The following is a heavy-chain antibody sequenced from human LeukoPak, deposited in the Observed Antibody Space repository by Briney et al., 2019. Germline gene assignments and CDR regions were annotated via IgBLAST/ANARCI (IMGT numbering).Heavy chain of an antibody. V-gene: IGHV3-74*01. Sequence: PGGSLRLSCAASGFTFSNYWMHWVRHGPGKGLVWVSRIKSDGSDPSYADSVKGRFTISRDNAKSTLYLQMNSLRAEDTAVYYCAKDRDPMPSRGMDVWGQGTTVAVSS. CDR3: AKDRDPMPSRGMDV. D-gene: IGHD2-2*01. CDR2: IKSDGSDP. CDR1: GFTFSNYW. J-gene: IGHJ6*02.